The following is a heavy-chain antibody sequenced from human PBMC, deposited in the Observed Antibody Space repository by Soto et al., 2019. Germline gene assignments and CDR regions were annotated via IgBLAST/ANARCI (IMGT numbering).Heavy chain of an antibody. J-gene: IGHJ4*02. CDR3: ARDLPLRDYSYGSRFDY. V-gene: IGHV3-7*01. D-gene: IGHD5-18*01. CDR1: GFTFSNCW. CDR2: IKQDGSEK. Sequence: EVQLVESGGGLVQPGGSLRLSCAASGFTFSNCWMSWVRQAPGKGLEWVANIKQDGSEKYYVDSVKGRFSISRDNAKNSLYLQMNSLRAEDTAVYYCARDLPLRDYSYGSRFDYWGQGTLVTVSS.